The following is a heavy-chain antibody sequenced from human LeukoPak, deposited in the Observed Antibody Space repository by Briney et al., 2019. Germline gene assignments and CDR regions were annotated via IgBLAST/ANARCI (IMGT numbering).Heavy chain of an antibody. J-gene: IGHJ5*02. Sequence: SSETLSLTCTVSGGPINSGSYYWSWIRQPAGKGLEWIGRIYAGGGTNYNPSLKSRVNISLDKSRNQFSLKLSSVTAADTAMYYCARAASGDYYDSSGYRVQNWLDPWGQGTLVTVSS. CDR2: IYAGGGT. CDR1: GGPINSGSYY. D-gene: IGHD3-22*01. CDR3: ARAASGDYYDSSGYRVQNWLDP. V-gene: IGHV4-61*02.